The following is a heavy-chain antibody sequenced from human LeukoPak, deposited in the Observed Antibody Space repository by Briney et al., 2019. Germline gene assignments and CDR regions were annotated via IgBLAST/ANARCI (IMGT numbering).Heavy chain of an antibody. D-gene: IGHD3-3*01. CDR3: VTDSVLGGY. V-gene: IGHV3-20*04. CDR2: INWNGGRT. Sequence: GGSLRLSCAASGFSFEDHSMGWVRQAPGKGLEWVSGINWNGGRTGYADSVKGRFTISRENAKNSLYLQMNSLRAEDTALYYVVTDSVLGGYWGQGTLVIVSS. J-gene: IGHJ4*02. CDR1: GFSFEDHS.